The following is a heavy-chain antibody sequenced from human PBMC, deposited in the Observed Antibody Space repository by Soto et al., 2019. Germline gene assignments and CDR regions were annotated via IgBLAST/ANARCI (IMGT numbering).Heavy chain of an antibody. D-gene: IGHD6-6*01. V-gene: IGHV3-9*01. J-gene: IGHJ4*02. CDR1: GFTFDDYA. CDR2: ISWNSGSI. CDR3: AKAQEDSSSPFDY. Sequence: EVQLVESGGGFVQPGRSLRLSCAASGFTFDDYAMHWVRQAPGKGLEWVSGISWNSGSIGYADSVKGRFTISRDNAKNSLYLQMNSLRAEDTALYYCAKAQEDSSSPFDYWGQGTLVTVSS.